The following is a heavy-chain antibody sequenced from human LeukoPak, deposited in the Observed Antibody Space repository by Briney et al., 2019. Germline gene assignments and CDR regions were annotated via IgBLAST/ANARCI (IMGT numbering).Heavy chain of an antibody. CDR1: GFTFSSYS. J-gene: IGHJ4*02. Sequence: GGFLRLSCVASGFTFSSYSMSWVRQAPGKGLEWVSGITGTGGSTYYADSVKGRFTISRDNSKNTLYLQMNRLRAEDTAIYYCTKDALISYRGAWSQSDYWGQGTLVTVSS. CDR2: ITGTGGST. V-gene: IGHV3-23*01. D-gene: IGHD2-2*01. CDR3: TKDALISYRGAWSQSDY.